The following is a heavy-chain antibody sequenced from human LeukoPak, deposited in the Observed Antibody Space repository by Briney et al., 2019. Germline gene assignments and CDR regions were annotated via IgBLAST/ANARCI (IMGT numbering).Heavy chain of an antibody. D-gene: IGHD3-10*01. Sequence: ASVKVSCKASGGTFSSYGISWVRQAPGQGLEWMGGIIPIFGTANYAQKFQGRVTITADESTSTAYMELSSLRSEDTAVYYCARGPDYYGSGSYLDYWGQGTLVTVSS. CDR3: ARGPDYYGSGSYLDY. V-gene: IGHV1-69*13. CDR2: IIPIFGTA. J-gene: IGHJ4*02. CDR1: GGTFSSYG.